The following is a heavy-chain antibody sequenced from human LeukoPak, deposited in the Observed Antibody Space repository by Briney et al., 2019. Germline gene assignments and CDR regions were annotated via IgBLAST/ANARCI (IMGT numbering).Heavy chain of an antibody. J-gene: IGHJ4*02. Sequence: GGSLRLSCAASGFTFSSSWMYWVRQAPGKGLVWVSRINNDGTTTTDADSVKGRFTISRDNAKNMLYLQMNSLRAEDTAVYYCANLRVVGATDYWGQGTLVTVSS. D-gene: IGHD1-26*01. CDR2: INNDGTTT. CDR3: ANLRVVGATDY. V-gene: IGHV3-74*01. CDR1: GFTFSSSW.